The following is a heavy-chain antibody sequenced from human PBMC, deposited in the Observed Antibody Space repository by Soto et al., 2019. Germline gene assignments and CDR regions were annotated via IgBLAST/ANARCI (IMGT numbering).Heavy chain of an antibody. CDR2: IYYSGST. CDR1: GGSISNRNYY. J-gene: IGHJ5*02. Sequence: QVQLQESGPGLVKPSQTLSLTCTVSGGSISNRNYYWIWVRQNPGKGLEWIGYIYYSGSTYYNPSLKSRDAISVDTSKNQFYLKLSSVTAADTAVYYCARRIAASNGGWFDPWGQGTLVTVSS. CDR3: ARRIAASNGGWFDP. D-gene: IGHD6-13*01. V-gene: IGHV4-31*03.